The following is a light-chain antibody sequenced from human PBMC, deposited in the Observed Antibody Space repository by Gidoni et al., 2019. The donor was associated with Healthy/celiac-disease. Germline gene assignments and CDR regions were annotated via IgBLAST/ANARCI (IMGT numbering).Light chain of an antibody. V-gene: IGKV3-15*01. CDR1: QSVSSN. CDR2: AAS. J-gene: IGKJ4*01. Sequence: EIVMTQSPATLSVSPGESATLSCRASQSVSSNLAWYQQKPGQAPRLLLYAASTRATGIPARFSGSGSGTEFTLTISSLQSEDFAVYYCQQYNNCPPLTFGGGTKVEIK. CDR3: QQYNNCPPLT.